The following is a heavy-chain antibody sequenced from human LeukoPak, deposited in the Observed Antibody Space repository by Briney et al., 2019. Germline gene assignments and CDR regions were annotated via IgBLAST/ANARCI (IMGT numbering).Heavy chain of an antibody. CDR1: GYTFTGYY. V-gene: IGHV1-2*02. CDR2: INPNSGGT. CDR3: AGEVRGQIVLMVYAIFDY. D-gene: IGHD2-8*01. J-gene: IGHJ4*02. Sequence: ASVKVSCKASGYTFTGYYMHWVRQAPGQGLEWMGWINPNSGGTNYAQKFQGRVTMTRDTSISTAYMELSRLRSDDTAVYYCAGEVRGQIVLMVYAIFDYWGQGTLVTVSS.